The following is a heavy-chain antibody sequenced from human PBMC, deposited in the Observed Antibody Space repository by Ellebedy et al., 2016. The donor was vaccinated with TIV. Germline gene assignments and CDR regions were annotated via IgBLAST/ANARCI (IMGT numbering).Heavy chain of an antibody. J-gene: IGHJ2*01. Sequence: MPSETLSLTCAVYGGSFSGYYWSWIRQPPGKGLEWVGEINHSGSTNYNPSLKTRVTRSVDTSKNQFSLKLSAVTAGDTAVNYCARGYRGSGYFDLWGRGTLVTVSS. CDR2: INHSGST. CDR3: ARGYRGSGYFDL. V-gene: IGHV4-34*01. CDR1: GGSFSGYY. D-gene: IGHD1-14*01.